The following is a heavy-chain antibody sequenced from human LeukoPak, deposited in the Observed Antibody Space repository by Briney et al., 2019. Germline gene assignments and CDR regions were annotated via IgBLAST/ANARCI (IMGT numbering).Heavy chain of an antibody. V-gene: IGHV3-74*01. Sequence: GGSLRLSCAASGFTFNSYGMHWVRQDPGRGLVWVSRINDDGSSTTYADSVKGRFTISRDNAKNTLYLQMNSLRAEDTAVYYCASPSSTVTTGFDYWGQGTLVTVSS. CDR1: GFTFNSYG. J-gene: IGHJ4*02. CDR2: INDDGSST. D-gene: IGHD4-17*01. CDR3: ASPSSTVTTGFDY.